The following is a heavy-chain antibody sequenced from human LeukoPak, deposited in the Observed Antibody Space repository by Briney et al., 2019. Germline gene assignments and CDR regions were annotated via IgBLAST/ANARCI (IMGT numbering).Heavy chain of an antibody. CDR3: AIELATVTTMPFDY. Sequence: GGSLRLSCTASGFTFSSYSMNWVRQAPGKGLEWVSSISSSSSYIYYADSVKGRFTISRDNAKNSLYLQMNSLRAEDTAVYYCAIELATVTTMPFDYWGQGTLVTVSS. CDR2: ISSSSSYI. V-gene: IGHV3-21*01. D-gene: IGHD4-17*01. CDR1: GFTFSSYS. J-gene: IGHJ4*02.